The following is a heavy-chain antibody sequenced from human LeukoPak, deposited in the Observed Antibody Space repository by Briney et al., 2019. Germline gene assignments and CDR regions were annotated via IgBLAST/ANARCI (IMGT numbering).Heavy chain of an antibody. D-gene: IGHD3-22*01. Sequence: PSETLSLTCTVSGGSITSRNYYWGWIRQPPGKGLEWIGTIYDSGSTYYNPSLKSRVTISVDKSKTQSPLKLNSVTAADTAVYYCARLDYYDSSGLIDYWGQGTLAIVSS. CDR2: IYDSGST. V-gene: IGHV4-39*01. J-gene: IGHJ4*02. CDR3: ARLDYYDSSGLIDY. CDR1: GGSITSRNYY.